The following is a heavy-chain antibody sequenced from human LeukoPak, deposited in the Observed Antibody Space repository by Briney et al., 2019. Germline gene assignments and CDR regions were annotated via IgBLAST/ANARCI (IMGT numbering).Heavy chain of an antibody. CDR2: IYHSGST. V-gene: IGHV4-30-2*01. J-gene: IGHJ4*02. Sequence: SETLSLTCAVSGGSISSGGYSWSWIRQPPGKGLEWIGYIYHSGSTYYNPPLKSRVTISVDRSKNQFSLKLSSVTAADTAVYYCARNSWFAPYYFDYWGQGTLVTVSS. CDR1: GGSISSGGYS. D-gene: IGHD3-10*01. CDR3: ARNSWFAPYYFDY.